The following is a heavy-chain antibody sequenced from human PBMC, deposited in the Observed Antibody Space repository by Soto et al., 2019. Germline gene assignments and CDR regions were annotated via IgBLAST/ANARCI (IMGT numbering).Heavy chain of an antibody. CDR3: ARDRDDYGSGNYYNRIDF. V-gene: IGHV1-69*13. D-gene: IGHD3-10*01. Sequence: SVKVSCKASGGIFSTYAISWLQQAPGQGLEWMGGIIPIFGTPNDAQRFQGRVTITAYESTSTAYMELSRLRSEDTAVYYCARDRDDYGSGNYYNRIDFWGQGTLVTVSS. J-gene: IGHJ1*01. CDR1: GGIFSTYA. CDR2: IIPIFGTP.